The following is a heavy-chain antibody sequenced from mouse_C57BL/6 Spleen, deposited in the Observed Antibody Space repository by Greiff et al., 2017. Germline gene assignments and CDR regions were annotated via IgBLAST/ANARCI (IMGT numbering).Heavy chain of an antibody. CDR1: GYAFSSSW. V-gene: IGHV1-82*01. Sequence: VKLQQSGPELVKPGASVKISCKASGYAFSSSWMNWVKQRPGKGLEWIGRIYPGDGDTNYNGKFKGKATLTADKSSSTAYMQLSSLTSEDSAVYFCATSLYGSSPAWFAYWGQGTLVTVSA. D-gene: IGHD1-1*01. J-gene: IGHJ3*01. CDR2: IYPGDGDT. CDR3: ATSLYGSSPAWFAY.